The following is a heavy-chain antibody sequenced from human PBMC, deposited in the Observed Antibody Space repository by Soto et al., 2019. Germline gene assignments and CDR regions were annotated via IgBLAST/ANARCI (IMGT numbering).Heavy chain of an antibody. CDR1: GGTFSSYA. J-gene: IGHJ5*02. CDR2: INPNSGGT. CDR3: AVLIDWFANNWFDP. V-gene: IGHV1-2*02. D-gene: IGHD3-9*01. Sequence: ASVTVSCKASGGTFSSYAISWVRQAPGQGLEWMGWINPNSGGTNYAPRFRGRVTMTRDTSIRTAYMELSRLSSADTAVYYCAVLIDWFANNWFDPWGQGTLVTVSS.